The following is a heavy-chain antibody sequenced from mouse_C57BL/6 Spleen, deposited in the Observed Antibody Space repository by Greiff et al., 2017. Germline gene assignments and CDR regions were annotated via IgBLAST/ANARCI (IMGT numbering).Heavy chain of an antibody. J-gene: IGHJ4*01. Sequence: VQVVESGPGLVQPSQSLSITCTVSGFSLTSYGVHWVRQSPGKGLEWLGVIWRGGSTDYNAAFMSRLSITKDNSKSQVFFKMNSLQADDTAIYYCAKNLYGSSYVLYAMDYWGQGTSVTVSS. CDR2: IWRGGST. CDR1: GFSLTSYG. CDR3: AKNLYGSSYVLYAMDY. D-gene: IGHD1-1*01. V-gene: IGHV2-5*01.